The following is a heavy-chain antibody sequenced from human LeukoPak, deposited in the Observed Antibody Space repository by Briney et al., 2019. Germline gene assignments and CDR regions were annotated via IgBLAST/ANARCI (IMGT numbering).Heavy chain of an antibody. CDR1: GFTFSHYA. CDR2: ITSSSGYI. J-gene: IGHJ4*02. CDR3: AREVRGLDY. D-gene: IGHD3-10*01. V-gene: IGHV3-21*01. Sequence: PGGSLRLSCAASGFTFSHYAMNWVRQAPGEGLEWVSFITSSSGYIYYADSVKGRFTISRDNAKSSLFLQMNSLRAEDTAVYFCAREVRGLDYGGQGTLVTVSS.